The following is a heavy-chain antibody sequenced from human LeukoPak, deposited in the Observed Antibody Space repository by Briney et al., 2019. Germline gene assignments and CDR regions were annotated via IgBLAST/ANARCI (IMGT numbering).Heavy chain of an antibody. CDR3: ARRGEGGTSFYY. CDR2: IYSGGRT. J-gene: IGHJ4*02. V-gene: IGHV3-53*01. CDR1: GFNVSNNY. D-gene: IGHD2-15*01. Sequence: GGSLRLSCAASGFNVSNNYMTWVRQAPGKGLEWVSLIYSGGRTSYADSVKGRFTISSDNSKNRLYLQVNSLRAEDTAVDYCARRGEGGTSFYYWGQGTLFTVSS.